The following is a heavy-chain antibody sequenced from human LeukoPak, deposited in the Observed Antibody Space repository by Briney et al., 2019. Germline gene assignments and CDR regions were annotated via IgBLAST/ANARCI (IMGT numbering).Heavy chain of an antibody. CDR2: INHSGST. CDR3: ARHYSTGSSHFDY. D-gene: IGHD3-10*01. J-gene: IGHJ4*02. Sequence: SETLSLTCAVYGGSFSGYYWSWIRQPPGKGLEWIGEINHSGSTNYNPSLKSRVTISVDTSKNQFSLKLSSVTAADTAVYYCARHYSTGSSHFDYWGQGTLVTVSS. V-gene: IGHV4-34*01. CDR1: GGSFSGYY.